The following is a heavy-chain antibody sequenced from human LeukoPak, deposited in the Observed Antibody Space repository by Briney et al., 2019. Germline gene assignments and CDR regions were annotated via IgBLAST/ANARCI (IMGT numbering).Heavy chain of an antibody. CDR2: IYSSETT. Sequence: SETLSLTCTVSGGSITGYYWSWIRQPPGKGLEWIGYIYSSETTNYKPSLKSRVTISADTSKKHISLKLTSVTAADTAMYCCSRRNDFHIWGQGSRVTVSS. CDR3: SRRNDFHI. V-gene: IGHV4-4*08. J-gene: IGHJ3*02. CDR1: GGSITGYY.